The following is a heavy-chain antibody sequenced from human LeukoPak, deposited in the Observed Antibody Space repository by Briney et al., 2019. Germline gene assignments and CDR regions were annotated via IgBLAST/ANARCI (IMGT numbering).Heavy chain of an antibody. J-gene: IGHJ4*02. CDR3: AAQSSGSSTRAPDF. Sequence: GGSLRLSCEASGVTFSSLSLSWVRQPPGKGLDWLSYISASSRTKYYADSVKGRFIVSRDNAKTSLFLQMDSLRAEDTALYYCAAQSSGSSTRAPDFWGQGTLVTVSS. V-gene: IGHV3-48*04. D-gene: IGHD1-26*01. CDR1: GVTFSSLS. CDR2: ISASSRTK.